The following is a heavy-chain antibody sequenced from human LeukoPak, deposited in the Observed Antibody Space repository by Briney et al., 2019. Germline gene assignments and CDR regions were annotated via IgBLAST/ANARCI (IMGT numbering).Heavy chain of an antibody. D-gene: IGHD3-9*01. CDR3: AREGMTYYDILTGYHKEYYFDY. CDR2: ISAVNGNT. V-gene: IGHV1-3*01. CDR1: GYTFTYYA. J-gene: IGHJ4*02. Sequence: ASVKVSCKASGYTFTYYAMHWVRQAPGQRLEWMGWISAVNGNTKYPQKFQGRVTITRDTSASAAYMEPSSLRSEDTAVYYCAREGMTYYDILTGYHKEYYFDYWGQGTLVTVSS.